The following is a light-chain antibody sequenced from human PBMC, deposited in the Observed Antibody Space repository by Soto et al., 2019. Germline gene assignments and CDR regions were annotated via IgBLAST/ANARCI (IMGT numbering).Light chain of an antibody. CDR1: DSNIGSNS. J-gene: IGLJ1*01. V-gene: IGLV1-47*02. CDR2: YNN. Sequence: QSALTQPPSASGTAGQVVTISCSGGDSNIGSNSVYWYQHLPRMAPKLLIYYNNQRPSGVPDRFSGSRSGTSASLAIVGLRSEDEAVYYCEEWDASLSACVFGNGTKVTVL. CDR3: EEWDASLSACV.